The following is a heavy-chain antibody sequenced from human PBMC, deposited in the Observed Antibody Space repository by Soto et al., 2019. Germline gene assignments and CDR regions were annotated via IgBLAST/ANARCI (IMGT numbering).Heavy chain of an antibody. J-gene: IGHJ6*02. V-gene: IGHV4-4*07. CDR2: IYRSGGT. Sequence: PSETLSLTCSVSGGSISTYYWSLIRQPAGKGLECIWRIYRSGGTNFNPSLMSRVSMSVDTSKNQFSLKLSSVVAADTAVYYCARGAAAGVDYGMDVWGQGTTVTVSS. CDR3: ARGAAAGVDYGMDV. D-gene: IGHD6-13*01. CDR1: GGSISTYY.